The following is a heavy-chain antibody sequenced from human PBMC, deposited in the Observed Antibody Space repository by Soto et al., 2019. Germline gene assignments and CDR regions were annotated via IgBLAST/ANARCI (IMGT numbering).Heavy chain of an antibody. CDR2: IWYDGSNK. D-gene: IGHD6-13*01. Sequence: GGSLRLSCAASGFTFSSYGMHWVRQAPGKGLEWVAVIWYDGSNKYYADSVKGRFTISRDNSKNTLYLQMNSLRAEDTAVYYCARGYSSSWYPFDYWGQGTLVTVSS. V-gene: IGHV3-33*01. CDR3: ARGYSSSWYPFDY. CDR1: GFTFSSYG. J-gene: IGHJ4*02.